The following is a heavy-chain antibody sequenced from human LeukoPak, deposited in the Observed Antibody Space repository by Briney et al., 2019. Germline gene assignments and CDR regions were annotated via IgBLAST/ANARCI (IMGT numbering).Heavy chain of an antibody. J-gene: IGHJ4*02. D-gene: IGHD3-10*01. CDR2: IIPIFGTA. V-gene: IGHV1-69*05. Sequence: ASAKVSCKASGGTFSSYAISWVRQAPGQGLEWMGGIIPIFGTANYAQKFQGRVTITTDESTSTAYMELSSLRSEDTAVYYCAREGQRGGLNDYWGQGTLVTVSS. CDR3: AREGQRGGLNDY. CDR1: GGTFSSYA.